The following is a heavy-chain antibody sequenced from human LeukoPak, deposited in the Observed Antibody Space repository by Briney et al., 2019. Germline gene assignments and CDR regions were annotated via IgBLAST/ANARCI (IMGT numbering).Heavy chain of an antibody. D-gene: IGHD2-15*01. CDR3: ARDIVVVVGSFYYGMDV. V-gene: IGHV1-18*01. CDR2: ISVYNGNT. Sequence: ASVKVSCKASGYTFASFGVSWVRQAPGRGLEWMAWISVYNGNTNIAQKFQGRVTVTTDTSTNTAYMELRSLRSDDTAVYYCARDIVVVVGSFYYGMDVWGQGTTVTVSS. CDR1: GYTFASFG. J-gene: IGHJ6*02.